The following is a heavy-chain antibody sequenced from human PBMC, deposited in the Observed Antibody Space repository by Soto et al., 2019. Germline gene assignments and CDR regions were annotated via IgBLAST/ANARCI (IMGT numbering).Heavy chain of an antibody. V-gene: IGHV1-18*01. CDR2: IRAHNGET. D-gene: IGHD6-19*01. Sequence: QVHLVQSGAEVKRPGASVKVSCKASAYTSTLYGITWVRQAPGQGLEWMGWIRAHNGETKFARKFQDRVTMTTDPSSCTVFMVLRTLTSYDTAVYYCATALGTSGWFDYWGQGTLVTVPS. J-gene: IGHJ4*02. CDR1: AYTSTLYG. CDR3: ATALGTSGWFDY.